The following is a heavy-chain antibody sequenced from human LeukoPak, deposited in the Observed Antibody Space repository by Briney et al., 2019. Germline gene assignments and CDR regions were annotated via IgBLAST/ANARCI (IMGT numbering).Heavy chain of an antibody. V-gene: IGHV4-39*01. CDR1: SESICRSYFY. Sequence: SESLSLTCTVTSESICRSYFYWGWVRHPPGKGLEWSGSIYLTGSTYYNSSLKSRLTISLGTSRDQFSLKLSSVTAADTAVYYCARLGDSGYYADFWGEGTLVTVSS. CDR3: ARLGDSGYYADF. CDR2: IYLTGST. D-gene: IGHD3-22*01. J-gene: IGHJ4*02.